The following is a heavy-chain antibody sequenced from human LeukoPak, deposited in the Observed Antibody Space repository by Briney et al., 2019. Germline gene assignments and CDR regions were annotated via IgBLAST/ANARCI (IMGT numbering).Heavy chain of an antibody. CDR1: GYTFTDYY. V-gene: IGHV1-2*02. Sequence: GASVNVSCKASGYTFTDYYMHWVRQAPGQGLEWMGWISPNSGGTNYAQKFQGRVTMTRDTSISTAYMELSRLRSDDTAVYYCARDYVGDIWFDPWGQGTLVTVSS. CDR3: ARDYVGDIWFDP. CDR2: ISPNSGGT. J-gene: IGHJ5*02. D-gene: IGHD3-16*01.